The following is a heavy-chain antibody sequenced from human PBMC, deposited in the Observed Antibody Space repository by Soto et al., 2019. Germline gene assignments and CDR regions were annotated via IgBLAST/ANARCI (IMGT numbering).Heavy chain of an antibody. J-gene: IGHJ5*02. V-gene: IGHV3-30-3*01. D-gene: IGHD2-21*02. CDR2: ISYDGSNK. CDR1: GFTFSSYA. CDR3: ARDKVGYCGGDCYSNWFDP. Sequence: QVQLVESGGGVVQPGRSLRLSCAASGFTFSSYAMHWVRQAPGKGLEWVAVISYDGSNKYYADSVKGRFTISRDNSKNPLYLQMNSLRAEDTAVYYCARDKVGYCGGDCYSNWFDPWGQGTLVTVSS.